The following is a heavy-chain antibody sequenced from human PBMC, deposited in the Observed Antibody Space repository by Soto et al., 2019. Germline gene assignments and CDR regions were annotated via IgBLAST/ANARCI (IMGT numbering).Heavy chain of an antibody. D-gene: IGHD1-26*01. Sequence: ASVKVSCKASGYTFTGYYMHWVRQAPGQGLEWMGWINPNSGGTNYAQKFQGWVTMTRDTSISTAYMELSRLRSDDTAVYYCARVAWDRGARSHFDYWGQGTLVTVSS. V-gene: IGHV1-2*04. CDR1: GYTFTGYY. CDR3: ARVAWDRGARSHFDY. CDR2: INPNSGGT. J-gene: IGHJ4*02.